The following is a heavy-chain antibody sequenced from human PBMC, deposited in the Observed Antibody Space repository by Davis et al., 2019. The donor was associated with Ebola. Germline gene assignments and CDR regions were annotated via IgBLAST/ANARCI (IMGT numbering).Heavy chain of an antibody. D-gene: IGHD1-26*01. V-gene: IGHV3-30-3*01. Sequence: GESLKISCAASGFTSSTYAMHRVRQAPGKGLEWVAVISYDGSNKYYVDSVKGRFTISKDNSKNTLYLQMDSLRAEDTAVYYCARDVWASGSSAGHFDYWGQGTLVTVSS. CDR2: ISYDGSNK. J-gene: IGHJ4*02. CDR1: GFTSSTYA. CDR3: ARDVWASGSSAGHFDY.